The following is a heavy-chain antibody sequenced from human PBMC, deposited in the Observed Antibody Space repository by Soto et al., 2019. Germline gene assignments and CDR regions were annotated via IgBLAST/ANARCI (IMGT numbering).Heavy chain of an antibody. D-gene: IGHD3-22*01. CDR1: GFTVSSNY. J-gene: IGHJ4*02. CDR2: IYRDGNT. CDR3: ARDLGSDSGGHSGAD. Sequence: EVQLVETGGGLIQPGGSLRLSCAASGFTVSSNYMSGVRQAPGKGLEWVSVIYRDGNTYYADSVKGRFTISRDNSKDTLYLQMNSLRAEDTAVYYCARDLGSDSGGHSGADWGRGTLVTVSA. V-gene: IGHV3-53*02.